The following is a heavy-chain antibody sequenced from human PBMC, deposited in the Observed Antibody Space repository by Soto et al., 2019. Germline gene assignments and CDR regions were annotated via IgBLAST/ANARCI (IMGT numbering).Heavy chain of an antibody. J-gene: IGHJ3*01. CDR2: ISYSGST. CDR3: ATSYDSTGRDAFDF. CDR1: GGPIGRSGYY. Sequence: SETLSLTCVVSGGPIGRSGYYWGWIRQSPGKGLEWIGSISYSGSTNYNPSLRSRVTISVDAPKNHFSLRLSSVTAADTALYYCATSYDSTGRDAFDFWGQGTKVT. V-gene: IGHV4-39*02. D-gene: IGHD3-22*01.